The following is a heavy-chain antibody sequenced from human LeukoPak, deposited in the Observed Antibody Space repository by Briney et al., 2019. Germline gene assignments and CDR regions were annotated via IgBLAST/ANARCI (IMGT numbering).Heavy chain of an antibody. CDR2: IYWGDDK. CDR3: VHRQAISTMVRGVIIAGFDY. J-gene: IGHJ4*02. D-gene: IGHD3-10*01. V-gene: IGHV2-5*02. Sequence: SGPTLVKPTQTLTLTCTFSGFSLSTSGVGVGWIRQPPGKALEWLALIYWGDDKRYSPSLKSRLTITKDTSKNQVVLTMTNMDPVDTATYYCVHRQAISTMVRGVIIAGFDYWGQGTLVTVSS. CDR1: GFSLSTSGVG.